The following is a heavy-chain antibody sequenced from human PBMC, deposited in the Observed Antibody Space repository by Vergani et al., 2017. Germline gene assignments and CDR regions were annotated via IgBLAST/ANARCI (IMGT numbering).Heavy chain of an antibody. V-gene: IGHV3-33*01. CDR1: GFTFSSYG. Sequence: QMQLVESGGGVVQTGRSLRLSCAASGFTFSSYGMHWVRQAPGKGLEWVAVIWYDGSNKYYADSVKGRFTISRDKSKNTLYLQMNSLRAEDTAVYYCAREEDIYAFDIWGQGTMVTVSS. CDR2: IWYDGSNK. D-gene: IGHD2-15*01. J-gene: IGHJ3*02. CDR3: AREEDIYAFDI.